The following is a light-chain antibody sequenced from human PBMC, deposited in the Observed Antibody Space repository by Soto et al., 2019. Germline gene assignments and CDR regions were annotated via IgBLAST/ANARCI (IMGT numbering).Light chain of an antibody. Sequence: DIQMTQSPSSLSASVGDRVTITCRASQSISSYLNWYQQKPGKAPKLLIYAASSLQSGVPSRFSGSGSGTDFTLTISSLQPEDFATYYCQQSYSTPPFGQGTRLEI. CDR2: AAS. V-gene: IGKV1-39*01. J-gene: IGKJ5*01. CDR1: QSISSY. CDR3: QQSYSTPP.